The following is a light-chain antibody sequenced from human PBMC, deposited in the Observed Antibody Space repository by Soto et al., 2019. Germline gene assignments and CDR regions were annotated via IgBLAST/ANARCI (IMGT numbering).Light chain of an antibody. CDR3: QQSDNRPPIT. Sequence: DIQMTQSPSSLSASVGDRVTITCQASHDIYNHLNWYQQNPGKAPKLLIYDASHLETGVPSRFSGHGYGTDFTFTITSLQPEDIATYYCQQSDNRPPITFGQGTRLDIK. CDR1: HDIYNH. V-gene: IGKV1-33*01. CDR2: DAS. J-gene: IGKJ5*01.